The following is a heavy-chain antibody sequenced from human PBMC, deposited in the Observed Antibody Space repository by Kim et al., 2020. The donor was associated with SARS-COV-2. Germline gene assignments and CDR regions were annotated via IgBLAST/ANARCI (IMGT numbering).Heavy chain of an antibody. Sequence: KGRFTISRDNAKNSLYLQMNSLRAEDTAVYYCARTEQGPRDYYYYYGMDVWGQGTTVTVSS. CDR3: ARTEQGPRDYYYYYGMDV. V-gene: IGHV3-48*03. J-gene: IGHJ6*02.